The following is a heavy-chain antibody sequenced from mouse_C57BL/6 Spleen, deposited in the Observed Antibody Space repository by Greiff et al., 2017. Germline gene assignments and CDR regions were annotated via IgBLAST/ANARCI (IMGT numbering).Heavy chain of an antibody. D-gene: IGHD2-2*01. CDR1: GFSLPSYG. CDR3: AMVTYYCAWDD. V-gene: IGHV2-2*01. J-gene: IGHJ4*01. CDR2: IWSGGSK. Sequence: QVKLQESGPGLVQPSQSLSITCTVSGFSLPSYGVHWVRQSPGKGLEWLGVIWSGGSKDYNAAFISRLSISKDNSKSQVFFKMNSLQADDTAIYYCAMVTYYCAWDDWGQGTSVTVSS.